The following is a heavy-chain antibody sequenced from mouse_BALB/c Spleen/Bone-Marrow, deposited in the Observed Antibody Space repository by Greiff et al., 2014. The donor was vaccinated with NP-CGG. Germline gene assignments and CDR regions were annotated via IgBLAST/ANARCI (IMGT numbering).Heavy chain of an antibody. Sequence: VQLQQSGGGLVQPGGSRKLSCAASGFTFSGFGMHWVRQAPEKGLEWVAYISSGSSTIYYADTVKGRFTISRDNPKNTLFLQMTSLRSEDTAMYYCARSPYGYDGRDYWGQGTSVTVSS. CDR2: ISSGSSTI. D-gene: IGHD2-2*01. CDR1: GFTFSGFG. CDR3: ARSPYGYDGRDY. J-gene: IGHJ4*01. V-gene: IGHV5-17*02.